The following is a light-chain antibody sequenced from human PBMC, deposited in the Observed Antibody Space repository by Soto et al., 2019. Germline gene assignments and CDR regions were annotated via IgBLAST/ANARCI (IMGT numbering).Light chain of an antibody. J-gene: IGLJ1*01. CDR1: SSYVVGYNY. Sequence: QSALTQPASVSGSPGQSITISCTGTSSYVVGYNYVSWYQQHPGKAPKLMIYEVTNRPSGVSIRFSGSKSANTASLTISGLQAEDEADYYCSSYTSSSTLVYVFGTGTKLTVL. CDR2: EVT. CDR3: SSYTSSSTLVYV. V-gene: IGLV2-14*01.